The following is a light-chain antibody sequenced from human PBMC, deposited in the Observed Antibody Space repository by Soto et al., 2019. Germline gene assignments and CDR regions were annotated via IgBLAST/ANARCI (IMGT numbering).Light chain of an antibody. CDR3: QQYVNSPGT. CDR2: HAS. CDR1: QSLSINY. Sequence: IVLTQAPGSLSFSAGERAALSFRASQSLSINYLACYQHKPFQDPRLLIYHASSRAAGIPDRFSGSGSGADFTLTISRLEPEDFAVYYCQQYVNSPGTFGQGTRLEIK. V-gene: IGKV3-20*01. J-gene: IGKJ5*01.